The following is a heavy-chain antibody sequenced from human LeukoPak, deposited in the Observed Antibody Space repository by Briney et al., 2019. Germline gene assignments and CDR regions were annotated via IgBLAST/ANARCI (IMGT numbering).Heavy chain of an antibody. Sequence: GGSLRLSCEASGLTFNKYWMTWVRQAPGKGLEWVANIKQDGSGKNYVDSVKGRFTISRDNAKNSLSLRMSSLSAEDTAVYYCATGYSSGWYFYFQHWGQGSLVSVSS. CDR3: ATGYSSGWYFYFQH. J-gene: IGHJ1*01. CDR1: GLTFNKYW. CDR2: IKQDGSGK. D-gene: IGHD2-15*01. V-gene: IGHV3-7*01.